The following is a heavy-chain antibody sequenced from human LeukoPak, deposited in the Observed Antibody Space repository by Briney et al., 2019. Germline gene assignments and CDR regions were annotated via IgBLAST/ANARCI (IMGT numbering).Heavy chain of an antibody. V-gene: IGHV3-23*01. CDR2: ISGSGGST. J-gene: IGHJ4*02. D-gene: IGHD4-11*01. Sequence: GGSLRLSCAASGFTFSSYAMSWVRQAPGKGLEWVSAISGSGGSTYYADPVKGRFTISRDNSKNTLYLQMNSLRAEDTAVYYCAKDEDLRGSPTARFDYWGQGTLVTVSS. CDR3: AKDEDLRGSPTARFDY. CDR1: GFTFSSYA.